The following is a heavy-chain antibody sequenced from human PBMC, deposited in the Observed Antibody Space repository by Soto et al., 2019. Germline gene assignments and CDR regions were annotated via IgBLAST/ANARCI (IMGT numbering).Heavy chain of an antibody. D-gene: IGHD2-2*01. J-gene: IGHJ6*02. V-gene: IGHV4-30-4*01. CDR3: AREGVRYCSSTSCQTPYYYYGMDV. CDR1: GGSISSGDYY. Sequence: SETLSLTCTVSGGSISSGDYYWSWIRQPPGKGLEWIGCIYYSGSTYYNPSLKSRVTISVDTPKNQFSLKLSSVTAADTAVYYCAREGVRYCSSTSCQTPYYYYGMDVWGQGTTVTVSS. CDR2: IYYSGST.